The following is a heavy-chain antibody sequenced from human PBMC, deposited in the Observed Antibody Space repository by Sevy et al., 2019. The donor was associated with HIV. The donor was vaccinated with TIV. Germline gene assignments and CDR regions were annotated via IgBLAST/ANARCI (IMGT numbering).Heavy chain of an antibody. CDR1: GFTFSSYA. J-gene: IGHJ4*02. CDR3: ANGRAAGIFDY. V-gene: IGHV3-23*01. Sequence: GGSLRLSCAASGFTFSSYAMSWVRQAPGKGLEWVSAISGSGGSTSYADPLKGRFTFSRDNSKNTLYLQMNSLRAEDTAVYYCANGRAAGIFDYWGQGTLVTVSS. CDR2: ISGSGGST. D-gene: IGHD6-13*01.